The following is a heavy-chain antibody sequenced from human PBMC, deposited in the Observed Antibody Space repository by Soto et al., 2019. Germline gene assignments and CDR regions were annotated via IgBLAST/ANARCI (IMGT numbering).Heavy chain of an antibody. D-gene: IGHD3-10*01. Sequence: ASVKVSCKASGYTFTSYGISWVRQAPGQGLEWMGWISAYNGNTNYAQKLQGRVTMTTDTSTSTAYMELRSLRSDGTAVYYCASEGHPDYYGSGSPPSNYYGMDVWGQGTTVTVSS. CDR3: ASEGHPDYYGSGSPPSNYYGMDV. CDR1: GYTFTSYG. V-gene: IGHV1-18*04. J-gene: IGHJ6*02. CDR2: ISAYNGNT.